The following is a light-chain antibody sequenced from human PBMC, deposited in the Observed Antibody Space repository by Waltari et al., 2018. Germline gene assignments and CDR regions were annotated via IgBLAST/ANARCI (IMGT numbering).Light chain of an antibody. J-gene: IGKJ1*01. Sequence: DIQMTQSPSSLSVSVGDRVTITCRASQDIKNDLGWYQHKPGKAPKRLIYSASSLESGVPSRFSGSGSGTEFTLTISSLQPEDFATYYCLQHDSYPWTFGQGTRVETK. CDR2: SAS. V-gene: IGKV1-17*01. CDR3: LQHDSYPWT. CDR1: QDIKND.